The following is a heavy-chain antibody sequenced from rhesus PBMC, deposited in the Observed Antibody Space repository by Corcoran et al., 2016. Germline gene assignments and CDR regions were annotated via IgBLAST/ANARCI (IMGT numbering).Heavy chain of an antibody. CDR3: ARVGVYSGSWTHFDY. Sequence: QLQLQESGPGLVKPSETLSLTCAVSGGSISSSYWSWIRQAPGKGLEWIGYIYGCGSSTNHNPTLKSRVTLSVDTSKTQLSLKLSSVTAADTAVYYCARVGVYSGSWTHFDYWGQGVLVTVSS. D-gene: IGHD6-25*01. CDR2: IYGCGSST. V-gene: IGHV4-169*01. CDR1: GGSISSSY. J-gene: IGHJ4*01.